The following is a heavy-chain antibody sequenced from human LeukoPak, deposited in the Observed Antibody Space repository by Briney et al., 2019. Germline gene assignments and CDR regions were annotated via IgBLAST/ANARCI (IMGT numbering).Heavy chain of an antibody. J-gene: IGHJ5*02. Sequence: GRSLRLSCAASGFTFSSYSMNWVRQAPGKGLEWVSYISSSSSTIYYADSVKGRLTISRDNAKNSLYLQMNSLRAEDTAVYYCARDFSRYCSSTSCLNWFDPWGQGTLVTVSS. V-gene: IGHV3-48*01. CDR2: ISSSSSTI. CDR3: ARDFSRYCSSTSCLNWFDP. CDR1: GFTFSSYS. D-gene: IGHD2-2*01.